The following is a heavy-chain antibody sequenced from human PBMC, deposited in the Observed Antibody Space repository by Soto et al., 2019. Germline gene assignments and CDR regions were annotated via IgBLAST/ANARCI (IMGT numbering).Heavy chain of an antibody. Sequence: QVQLVESGGGLVKPGGSLRLSCAXXGFXFSDYYMSWIRQAPGKGLEWVSYISSSGSTIYYADSVKGRFTISRDNAKNSLYLQMNSLRAEDTAVYYCVLGYGLLRYMDVWGKGTTVTVSS. CDR1: GFXFSDYY. CDR3: VLGYGLLRYMDV. CDR2: ISSSGSTI. D-gene: IGHD5-12*01. J-gene: IGHJ6*03. V-gene: IGHV3-11*01.